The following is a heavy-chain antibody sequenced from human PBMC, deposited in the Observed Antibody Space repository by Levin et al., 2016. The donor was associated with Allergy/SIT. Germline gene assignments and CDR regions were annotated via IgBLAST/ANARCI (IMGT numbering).Heavy chain of an antibody. CDR2: TGFAGNRK. J-gene: IGHJ4*02. D-gene: IGHD2-15*01. V-gene: IGHV3-23*05. Sequence: WIRQPPGKGLEWVSATGFAGNRKYYANSVRGRFTISRDNSRYMLYLQMNSLRVEDTATYFCATRPLGDCSGNSCAGFDYWGQGTLVTVSS. CDR3: ATRPLGDCSGNSCAGFDY.